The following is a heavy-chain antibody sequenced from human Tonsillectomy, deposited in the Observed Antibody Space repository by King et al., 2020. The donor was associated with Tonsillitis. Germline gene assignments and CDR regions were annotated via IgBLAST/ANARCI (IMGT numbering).Heavy chain of an antibody. CDR2: INPDGSQK. Sequence: VQLVESGGDSVQPGGSLRLSCAASGFTFRSDWMDCVRQAPGKGLEWVASINPDGSQKYYVESAKGRFTISRDNADNSLFLHMTGLRTEDTAVYYCTRDRAFSCFDYWGQGTLVTVSS. CDR1: GFTFRSDW. D-gene: IGHD1-1*01. J-gene: IGHJ4*02. V-gene: IGHV3-7*04. CDR3: TRDRAFSCFDY.